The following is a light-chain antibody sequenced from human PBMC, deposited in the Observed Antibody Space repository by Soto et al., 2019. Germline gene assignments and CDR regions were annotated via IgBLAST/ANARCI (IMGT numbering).Light chain of an antibody. V-gene: IGKV1-39*01. CDR2: AAS. J-gene: IGKJ1*01. CDR3: QQRYSTPPT. CDR1: QSISSY. Sequence: DIQMTQSPSSLSASVGDRVTITCRASQSISSYLNWYQQKPGKAPKLLIYAASSLQSGVPSRFSCSGSGTDFTLTISSLQPEEFATYYCQQRYSTPPTFGQGTKVEIK.